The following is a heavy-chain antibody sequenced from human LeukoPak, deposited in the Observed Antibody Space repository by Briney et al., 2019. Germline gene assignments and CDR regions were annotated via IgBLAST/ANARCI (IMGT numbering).Heavy chain of an antibody. J-gene: IGHJ4*02. V-gene: IGHV1-69*04. D-gene: IGHD2-2*01. CDR1: GGTFSSYA. Sequence: SVKVSCKASGGTFSSYAISWVRQAPGQGLEWMGRIIPILGIANYAQKFQGRVTITADKSTSTAYMELSSLRPEDTAVYYCARGPVVPAATFDYWGQGTLVTVSS. CDR2: IIPILGIA. CDR3: ARGPVVPAATFDY.